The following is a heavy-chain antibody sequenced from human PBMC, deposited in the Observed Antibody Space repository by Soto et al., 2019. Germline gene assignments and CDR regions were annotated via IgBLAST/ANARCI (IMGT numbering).Heavy chain of an antibody. J-gene: IGHJ4*02. Sequence: EVQLLESGGGLVQPGGSLRLSCAASGFTFSSFAMSWVRQAPGKGLEWVSTIRRSGDTTYYADSVRGRFTISRDNSKNRLYLQMNSLRAEDTVVFYCAVTYGPRGYWGQGTLVTVSS. CDR2: IRRSGDTT. CDR1: GFTFSSFA. D-gene: IGHD3-10*01. CDR3: AVTYGPRGY. V-gene: IGHV3-23*01.